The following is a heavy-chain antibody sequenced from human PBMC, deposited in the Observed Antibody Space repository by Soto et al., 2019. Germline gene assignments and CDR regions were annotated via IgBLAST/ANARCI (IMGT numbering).Heavy chain of an antibody. CDR2: ISSSSSYI. CDR1: GCTCGNYS. Sequence: GGPLRLCWRASGCTCGNYSMNWVRQAPGKGLEWVSSISSSSSYIYYADSVKGRFTISRDNAKNSLYLQMNSLRAEDTAVYYCARVGVTTDYWGQGTLVTVSS. D-gene: IGHD4-17*01. J-gene: IGHJ4*02. CDR3: ARVGVTTDY. V-gene: IGHV3-21*01.